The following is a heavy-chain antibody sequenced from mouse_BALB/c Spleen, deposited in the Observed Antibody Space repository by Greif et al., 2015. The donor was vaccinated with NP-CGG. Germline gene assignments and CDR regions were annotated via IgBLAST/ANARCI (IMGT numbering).Heavy chain of an antibody. CDR2: ILPGSGST. D-gene: IGHD2-3*01. V-gene: IGHV1-9*01. Sequence: QVQLQQSGAELMKPGASVKISCKATGYTFSSYWIEWVKQRPGHGLEWIGEILPGSGSTNYNEKFKGKATFTADTSSNTAYMQLSSLTSGDSAVYYCAREVYDGYYAWFAYWGQGTLVTVSA. CDR1: GYTFSSYW. J-gene: IGHJ3*01. CDR3: AREVYDGYYAWFAY.